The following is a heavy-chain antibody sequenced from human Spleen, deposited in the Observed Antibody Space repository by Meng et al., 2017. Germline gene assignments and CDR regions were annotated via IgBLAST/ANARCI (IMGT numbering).Heavy chain of an antibody. V-gene: IGHV5-51*01. CDR2: IYPADSDT. Sequence: GGSLRLSCEGSGYRFTEYWIAWVRQMPGKGLEWMGIIYPADSDTRYSPSFQGQVTMSVDKSISTAYLQWSSLKASDTATYYCARHKDGYNRGSDRDVWGQGTTV. CDR3: ARHKDGYNRGSDRDV. CDR1: GYRFTEYW. D-gene: IGHD5-24*01. J-gene: IGHJ6*01.